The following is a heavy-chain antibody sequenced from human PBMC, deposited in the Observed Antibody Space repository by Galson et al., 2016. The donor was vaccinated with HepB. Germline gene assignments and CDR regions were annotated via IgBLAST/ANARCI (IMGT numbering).Heavy chain of an antibody. V-gene: IGHV3-48*04. J-gene: IGHJ6*02. Sequence: SLRLSCAGSAFSDYSINWVRQAPGKGLEWVSYISSSSSTIYYADSVKGRFTISRDNSKNSLFLQMNSLRPEDTAVYYCARDRVALRTFGYHYGMDVWGQGTTVTVSS. CDR3: ARDRVALRTFGYHYGMDV. CDR2: ISSSSSTI. D-gene: IGHD3-3*02. CDR1: AFSDYS.